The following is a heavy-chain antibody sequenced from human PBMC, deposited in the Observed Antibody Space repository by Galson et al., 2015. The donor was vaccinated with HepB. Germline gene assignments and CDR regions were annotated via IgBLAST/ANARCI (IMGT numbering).Heavy chain of an antibody. CDR1: GFTFSSYA. V-gene: IGHV3-30*04. D-gene: IGHD3-22*01. Sequence: SLRLSCAASGFTFSSYAMHWVRQAPGKGLEWVAVISYDGSNKYYADSVKGRFTISRDNSKNTLYLQMNSLRAEDTAVYYCARAHYYDSSGYIGTYFQHWGQGTLVTVSS. CDR3: ARAHYYDSSGYIGTYFQH. J-gene: IGHJ1*01. CDR2: ISYDGSNK.